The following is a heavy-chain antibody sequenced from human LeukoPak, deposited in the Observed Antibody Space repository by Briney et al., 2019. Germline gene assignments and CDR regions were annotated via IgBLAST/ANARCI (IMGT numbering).Heavy chain of an antibody. Sequence: PSETLSLTCTVSGGSISSSGYYWGSIRQPPGKGLEWIGYIYYSGSTNYNPSLKSRVTISVDTSMNQFSLKLSSVTAADTAVYYCARVHNWNVGANWFDPWGQGTLVTVSS. CDR3: ARVHNWNVGANWFDP. V-gene: IGHV4-61*08. J-gene: IGHJ5*02. CDR1: GGSISSSGYY. D-gene: IGHD1-1*01. CDR2: IYYSGST.